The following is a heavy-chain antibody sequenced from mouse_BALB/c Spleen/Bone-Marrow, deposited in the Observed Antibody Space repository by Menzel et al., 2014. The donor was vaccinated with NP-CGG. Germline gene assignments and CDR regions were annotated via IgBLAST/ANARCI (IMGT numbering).Heavy chain of an antibody. D-gene: IGHD2-3*01. CDR2: ISSGGSYT. CDR1: GFTFSSYT. Sequence: DVKLVESGGGLVKPGGSLKLSCAASGFTFSSYTMSWVRQTPEKRLEWVATISSGGSYTYYPDSVKGRFTISRDNAKNTLYLQMSSLKSGDTAMYYCTRDLYDGYYYYAMDCWGQGTSVTVSS. J-gene: IGHJ4*01. V-gene: IGHV5-6-4*01. CDR3: TRDLYDGYYYYAMDC.